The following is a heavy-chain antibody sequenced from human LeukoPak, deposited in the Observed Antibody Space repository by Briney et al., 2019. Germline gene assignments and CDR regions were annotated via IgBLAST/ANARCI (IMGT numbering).Heavy chain of an antibody. J-gene: IGHJ4*02. Sequence: GGSLRLYCAASGFTFSSYWMHWVRQAPGKGLVWVSRITSDGSSTSHADSVKGRFTISRDNAKNTLYLQMNSLRAEDTAMYYCARAYAVGSPLDYWGQGTLATVSS. V-gene: IGHV3-74*01. CDR3: ARAYAVGSPLDY. CDR2: ITSDGSST. CDR1: GFTFSSYW. D-gene: IGHD2-2*01.